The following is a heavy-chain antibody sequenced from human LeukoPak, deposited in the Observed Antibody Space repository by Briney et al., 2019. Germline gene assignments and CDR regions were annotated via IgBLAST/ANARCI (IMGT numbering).Heavy chain of an antibody. Sequence: GGSLRLSCAASGFTFSDYYMSWIRQAPGKGLEWVSYISSSGSTIYYADSVKGRFTISRDNAKNSLYLQMNSLRAEDTAVYYCTRDLFALHYDSSGRPTGYWGQGTLVTVSS. CDR2: ISSSGSTI. D-gene: IGHD3-22*01. CDR1: GFTFSDYY. CDR3: TRDLFALHYDSSGRPTGY. V-gene: IGHV3-11*01. J-gene: IGHJ4*02.